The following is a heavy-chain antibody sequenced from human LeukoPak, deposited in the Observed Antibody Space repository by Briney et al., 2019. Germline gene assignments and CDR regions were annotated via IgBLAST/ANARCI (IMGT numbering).Heavy chain of an antibody. V-gene: IGHV4-59*01. J-gene: IGHJ4*02. CDR1: GGSISGDY. Sequence: SETLSLTCNVSGGSISGDYWSWIRQPPGKGLEWIGYIYYSGSTNYNPSLKSRVTISVDTSKNQFSLKLSSVTAADTAVYYCARALTVWPDFDYWGQGTLVTVSS. D-gene: IGHD1-14*01. CDR2: IYYSGST. CDR3: ARALTVWPDFDY.